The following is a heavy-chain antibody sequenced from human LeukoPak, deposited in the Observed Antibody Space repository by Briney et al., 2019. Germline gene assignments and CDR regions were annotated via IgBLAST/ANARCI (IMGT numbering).Heavy chain of an antibody. CDR3: AKPKDNSLYCFDY. CDR1: GITFTGN. J-gene: IGHJ4*02. CDR2: ISGSGGST. V-gene: IGHV3-23*01. Sequence: GGSLRLSCAASGITFTGNWHWVRQAPGKGLEWVSAISGSGGSTYYADSVKGRFTISRDNSKNTLYLQMSSLRAEDTAVYYCAKPKDNSLYCFDYWGQGTLVTVSS. D-gene: IGHD1-20*01.